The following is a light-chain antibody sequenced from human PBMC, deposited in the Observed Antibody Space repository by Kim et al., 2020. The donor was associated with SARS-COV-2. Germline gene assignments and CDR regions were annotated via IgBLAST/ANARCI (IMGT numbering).Light chain of an antibody. CDR2: LAS. CDR1: QTISTW. CDR3: QHYNSFPYT. V-gene: IGKV1-5*03. Sequence: DIQMTQSPSTLSASVGDRVTITCRASQTISTWLAWYQQKPGKAPNLLIYLASTLESGVPSRVIGSGSGTEFTLTIDSLQPDDFATYYCQHYNSFPYTFGQGTKKKI. J-gene: IGKJ2*01.